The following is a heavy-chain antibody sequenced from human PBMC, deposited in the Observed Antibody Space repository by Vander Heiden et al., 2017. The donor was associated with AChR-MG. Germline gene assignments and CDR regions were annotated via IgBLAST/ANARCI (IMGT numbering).Heavy chain of an antibody. CDR3: ARGRFGSSFDFYYYGMDV. V-gene: IGHV3-74*01. J-gene: IGHJ6*02. D-gene: IGHD6-13*01. CDR2: IKSDGSST. Sequence: EVQLVESGGGVVQAGGSLRLSCAASGFTFSSSWVHWVRQAPGKGLVWVSRIKSDGSSTSYADSVKDRFTISRDNAKNTLYLQMNSLRAEDTAVYYCARGRFGSSFDFYYYGMDVWGQGTTVTVSS. CDR1: GFTFSSSW.